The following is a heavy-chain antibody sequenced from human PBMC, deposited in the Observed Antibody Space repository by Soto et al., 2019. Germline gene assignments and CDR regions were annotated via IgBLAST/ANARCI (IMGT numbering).Heavy chain of an antibody. CDR3: AKALTPVTAYYYGMDV. CDR2: ISGSGGST. Sequence: LRLSCAASGFTFSSYAMSWVRQAPGKGLEWVSAISGSGGSTYYADSVKGRFTISRDNSKNTLYLQMNSLRAEDTAVYYCAKALTPVTAYYYGMDVWGQGTTVTVSS. CDR1: GFTFSSYA. D-gene: IGHD4-4*01. J-gene: IGHJ6*02. V-gene: IGHV3-23*01.